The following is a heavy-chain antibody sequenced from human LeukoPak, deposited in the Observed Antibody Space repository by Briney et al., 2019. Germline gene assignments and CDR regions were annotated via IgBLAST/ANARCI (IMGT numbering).Heavy chain of an antibody. Sequence: GGSLRLSCAASGFTFSSYWMSWVRQAPGKGLEWVANIKQDGSEKYYVDSVKGRFTISRDNAKNSLYLQMNSLRAEDTAVYYCAKDQTAVAGTSQAYWGQGTLVTVSS. CDR2: IKQDGSEK. J-gene: IGHJ4*02. V-gene: IGHV3-7*01. CDR3: AKDQTAVAGTSQAY. CDR1: GFTFSSYW. D-gene: IGHD6-19*01.